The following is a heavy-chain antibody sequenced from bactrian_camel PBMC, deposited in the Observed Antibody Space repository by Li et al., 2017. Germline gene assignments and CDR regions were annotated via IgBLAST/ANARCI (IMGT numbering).Heavy chain of an antibody. V-gene: IGHV3S53*01. CDR3: AKGRFSFCVQYNMTDY. D-gene: IGHD3*01. CDR1: GYAVLGKA. J-gene: IGHJ4*01. Sequence: HVQLVESGGESVQAGGSLRLSCAVHGYAVLGKALTWFRQAPGKEREAVASIDNDGNTKYAASVRGRFAISRDNAKNTLYLQLNSLKTEDTAMCYCAKGRFSFCVQYNMTDYRGQGTQVTVS. CDR2: IDNDGNT.